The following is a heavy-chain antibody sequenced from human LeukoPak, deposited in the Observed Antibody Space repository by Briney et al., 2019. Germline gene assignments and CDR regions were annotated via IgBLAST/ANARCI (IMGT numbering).Heavy chain of an antibody. CDR1: GFTFSSYG. J-gene: IGHJ5*02. CDR3: AKDYFAIVVVVPAAVNWFDP. D-gene: IGHD2-2*01. Sequence: GGSLRLSCAASGFTFSSYGMHWVRQAPGKGLEGVAFIRYDGSNKYYADSVKGRFTISRDNSKNTLYLQMNSLRAEDTAVYYCAKDYFAIVVVVPAAVNWFDPWGQGTLVTVSS. CDR2: IRYDGSNK. V-gene: IGHV3-30*02.